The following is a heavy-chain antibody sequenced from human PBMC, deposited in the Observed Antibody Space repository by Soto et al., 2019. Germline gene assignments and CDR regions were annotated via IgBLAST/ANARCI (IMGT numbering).Heavy chain of an antibody. D-gene: IGHD2-15*01. CDR3: AREGSYKNYYYYGMDV. V-gene: IGHV4-34*01. CDR2: INHSGST. J-gene: IGHJ6*02. CDR1: CGSFSGYY. Sequence: SETLSLTCAVYCGSFSGYYWSWIRQPPGKGLEWIGEINHSGSTNYNPSLKSRVTISVDTSKNQFSLKLSSVTAADTAVYYCAREGSYKNYYYYGMDVWGQGTTVTVSS.